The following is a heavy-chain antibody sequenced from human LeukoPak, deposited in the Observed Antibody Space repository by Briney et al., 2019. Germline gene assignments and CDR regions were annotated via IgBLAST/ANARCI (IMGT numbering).Heavy chain of an antibody. CDR1: GFSFNRRG. J-gene: IGHJ6*03. Sequence: GESLRLSCATSGFSFNRRGMNWVRHPPGKGLEWVSYISPRSETIYYAESVKGRFTVSRDYSKDSLYLQMHTLRAEDTAVYYCARIDGPTVFTYYMDLWGKGTTVTVAS. CDR2: ISPRSETI. V-gene: IGHV3-48*04. D-gene: IGHD3-16*01. CDR3: ARIDGPTVFTYYMDL.